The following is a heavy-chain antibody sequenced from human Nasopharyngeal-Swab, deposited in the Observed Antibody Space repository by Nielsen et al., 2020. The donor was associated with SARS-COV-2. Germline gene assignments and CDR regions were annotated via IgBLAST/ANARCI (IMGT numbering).Heavy chain of an antibody. V-gene: IGHV3-30*03. D-gene: IGHD1-1*01. CDR2: ISYDGSNK. CDR1: GFTFSSYG. CDR3: AHNRIGYYYYMDV. Sequence: GESLKISCAASGFTFSSYGMHWVRQAPGKGLEWVAVISYDGSNKYYADSVKGRFTISRDNSKNTLYLQMNSLGAEDTAVYYCAHNRIGYYYYMDVWGKGTTVTVSS. J-gene: IGHJ6*03.